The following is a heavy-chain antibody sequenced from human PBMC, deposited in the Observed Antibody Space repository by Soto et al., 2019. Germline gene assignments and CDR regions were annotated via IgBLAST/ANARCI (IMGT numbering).Heavy chain of an antibody. CDR3: ARPTVLGSYYYGSGRGFNAFDI. J-gene: IGHJ3*02. D-gene: IGHD3-10*01. CDR1: GGSSSSSSYY. CDR2: IYYSGST. V-gene: IGHV4-39*01. Sequence: PSETLSLTCTVSGGSSSSSSYYWGWIRQPPGKGLEWIGSIYYSGSTYYNPSLKSRVTISVDTSKNQFSLKLSSVTAADTAVYYCARPTVLGSYYYGSGRGFNAFDIWGQGTMVTVSS.